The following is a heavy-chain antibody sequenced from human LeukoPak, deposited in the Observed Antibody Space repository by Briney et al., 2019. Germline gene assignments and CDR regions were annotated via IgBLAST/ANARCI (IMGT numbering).Heavy chain of an antibody. J-gene: IGHJ4*02. CDR1: GGSFSGYY. CDR2: INHSGST. Sequence: PSETLSLTCAVYGGSFSGYYWSWIRQPPGKGLEWIGEINHSGSTNYNPSLKSRVTISVDTSKNQFSLKLSSVTAADTAVYYCASGHGDYIRGDYWGQGTLVTVSS. CDR3: ASGHGDYIRGDY. V-gene: IGHV4-34*01. D-gene: IGHD4-17*01.